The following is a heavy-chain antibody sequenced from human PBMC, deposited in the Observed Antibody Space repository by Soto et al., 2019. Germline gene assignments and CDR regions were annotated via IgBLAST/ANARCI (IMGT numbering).Heavy chain of an antibody. V-gene: IGHV1-8*01. CDR2: MNPNSGNT. J-gene: IGHJ5*02. CDR3: ASVPYSSSWYEDTWFDP. Sequence: QVQLVQSGAEVKKPGASVKVSCKASGYTFTSYDINWVRQATGQGLEWMGWMNPNSGNTGYAQKFQGRVTMTRNTSISTAYMELSSLRSEDTAVYYCASVPYSSSWYEDTWFDPWGQGTLVTVSS. CDR1: GYTFTSYD. D-gene: IGHD6-13*01.